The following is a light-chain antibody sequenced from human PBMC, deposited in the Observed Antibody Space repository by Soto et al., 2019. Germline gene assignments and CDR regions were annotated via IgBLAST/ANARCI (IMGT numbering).Light chain of an antibody. CDR1: GSDIGGYNY. CDR2: EVS. CDR3: NSYTTTSTLVV. V-gene: IGLV2-14*01. J-gene: IGLJ3*02. Sequence: QSVLTQPASVSGSPGQSITISCTGTGSDIGGYNYVSWYQQHPGKAPKLLIYEVSNRPSGVSNRFSGSKSGNTASLTISGLQAEDEADYYCNSYTTTSTLVVFGGRTKLTVL.